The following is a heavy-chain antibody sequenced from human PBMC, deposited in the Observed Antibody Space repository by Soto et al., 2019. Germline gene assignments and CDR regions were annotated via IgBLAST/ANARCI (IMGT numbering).Heavy chain of an antibody. CDR3: ARHLKEYCRDGKCNCFDP. Sequence: SETLSLTCTVSGASISTYYWSWIRQPPGKGLEWIGYISYSGSTNYNPSLKSRVTISFDASKNEISLQVRSATAADAAVYYCARHLKEYCRDGKCNCFDPWGQGTLVTVSS. J-gene: IGHJ5*02. CDR1: GASISTYY. CDR2: ISYSGST. V-gene: IGHV4-59*01. D-gene: IGHD2-15*01.